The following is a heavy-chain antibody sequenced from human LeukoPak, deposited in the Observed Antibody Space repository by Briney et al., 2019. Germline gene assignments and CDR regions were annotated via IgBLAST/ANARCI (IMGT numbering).Heavy chain of an antibody. J-gene: IGHJ6*02. Sequence: GSLRLSCAASGFTVSEYDMHWVRQATGKGLEWVSAIGVVGDTYYVGSVKGRFTMSRDNASNKVHLQMNSLRDGDTGFYYCLRDYHGMDVWGQGTTVIVSS. D-gene: IGHD3-16*02. V-gene: IGHV3-13*01. CDR3: LRDYHGMDV. CDR1: GFTVSEYD. CDR2: IGVVGDT.